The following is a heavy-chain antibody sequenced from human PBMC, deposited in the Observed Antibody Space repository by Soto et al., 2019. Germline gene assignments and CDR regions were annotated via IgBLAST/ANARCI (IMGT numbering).Heavy chain of an antibody. Sequence: GASVKVSCKASGYTFTGYYVHWVRQAPGQGLEWMGWINPNSGGTNYAQKFQGWVTMTRDTSISTAYMELSRLRSDDTAVYYFARDWPFSIPPGDRNHYYSNYLAVGGKGPTVPVS. D-gene: IGHD2-21*01. V-gene: IGHV1-2*04. CDR1: GYTFTGYY. CDR2: INPNSGGT. CDR3: ARDWPFSIPPGDRNHYYSNYLAV. J-gene: IGHJ6*03.